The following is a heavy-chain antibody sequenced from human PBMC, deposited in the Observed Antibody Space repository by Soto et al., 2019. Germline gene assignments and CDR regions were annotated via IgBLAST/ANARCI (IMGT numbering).Heavy chain of an antibody. J-gene: IGHJ4*02. D-gene: IGHD5-12*01. Sequence: PAETLSLTCDVSRYSINNNNWWSWVRQPPGGGLEWIGELHHGGSTNYNPSLESRVTFSVDISKNQFFLKLSSVTAGDTAVYYCTKNSAYALDYWGQGTLVTVSS. V-gene: IGHV4-4*02. CDR1: RYSINNNNW. CDR2: LHHGGST. CDR3: TKNSAYALDY.